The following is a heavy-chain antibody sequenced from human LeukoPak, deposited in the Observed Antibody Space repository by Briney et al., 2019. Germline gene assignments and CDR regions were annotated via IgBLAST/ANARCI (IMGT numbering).Heavy chain of an antibody. D-gene: IGHD6-13*01. Sequence: KASETLSLTCTVSGGSISSDYWSWIRQPAGKDLDWIGRIYTSGITNYNPSLKSRVTMSVDASKNQFSLKLSSVTAADTAVYYCAREYSSSWYERFFDYWGQGTLVTVSS. CDR2: IYTSGIT. CDR1: GGSISSDY. V-gene: IGHV4-4*07. CDR3: AREYSSSWYERFFDY. J-gene: IGHJ4*02.